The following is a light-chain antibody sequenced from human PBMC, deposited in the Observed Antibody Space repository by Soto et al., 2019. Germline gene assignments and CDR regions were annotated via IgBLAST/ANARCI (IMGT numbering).Light chain of an antibody. CDR3: QQRSNYIT. CDR1: QSVKSN. V-gene: IGKV3-15*01. Sequence: EIVMTQSPATLSVFPWERATLSCRASQSVKSNLAWYQQKPGQAPRLVIYGASTRAAGIPARFSGSGSGTEFTLTISSLQSEDFAIYYCQQRSNYITFGQGTRLEIK. CDR2: GAS. J-gene: IGKJ5*01.